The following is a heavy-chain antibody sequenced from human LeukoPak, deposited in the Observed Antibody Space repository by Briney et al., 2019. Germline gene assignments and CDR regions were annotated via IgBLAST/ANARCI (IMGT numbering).Heavy chain of an antibody. J-gene: IGHJ3*02. V-gene: IGHV4-38-2*02. CDR1: GYSISSGYY. D-gene: IGHD1-26*01. CDR2: IHHSGSA. Sequence: SETLSLTCTVSGYSISSGYYWGWIRQPPGKGLVWIGSIHHSGSAYYNPSLKGRVTISVDTSKNQFSLKLSSVTAADTAVYYCARGGGGIVGATSHAFDIWGQGTMVTVSS. CDR3: ARGGGGIVGATSHAFDI.